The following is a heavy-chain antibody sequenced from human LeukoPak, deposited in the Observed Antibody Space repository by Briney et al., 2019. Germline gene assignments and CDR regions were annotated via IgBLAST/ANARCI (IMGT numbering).Heavy chain of an antibody. CDR1: GFAFSSYW. V-gene: IGHV3-7*01. CDR2: INREGNEK. D-gene: IGHD1-26*01. J-gene: IGHJ4*02. CDR3: ARVGTWEHQRVFDF. Sequence: GGSLRLSCATSGFAFSSYWMTWVRQVPGKGLEWVANINREGNEKYYVDSVKGRFTISRDNAKNSVDLQMDSLRVEDTAVYYCARVGTWEHQRVFDFWGQGTLVTVSS.